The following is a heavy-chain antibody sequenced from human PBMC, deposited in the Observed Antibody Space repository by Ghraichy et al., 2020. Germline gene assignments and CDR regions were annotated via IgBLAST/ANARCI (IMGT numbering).Heavy chain of an antibody. Sequence: TLSLTCTVSGDSINGYYWSWIRQTPGKALEWIGYIHYNGGTIYNPSHQSRVTLSVDTSKSQFSLRLTSVTAADTAMYYCARTHYTSNTGNWFDPWGRGTLVTVSS. V-gene: IGHV4-59*08. CDR1: GDSINGYY. J-gene: IGHJ5*02. CDR3: ARTHYTSNTGNWFDP. D-gene: IGHD2-2*02. CDR2: IHYNGGT.